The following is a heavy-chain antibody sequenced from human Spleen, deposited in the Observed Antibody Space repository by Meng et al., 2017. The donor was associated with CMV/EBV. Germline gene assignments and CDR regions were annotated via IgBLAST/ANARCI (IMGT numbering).Heavy chain of an antibody. CDR2: IRSKANSYAT. Sequence: GGSLRLSCAASGFTFSGSAMHWVRQASGKGLEWVGRIRSKANSYATAYAASVKGRFTISRDDSKNTAYLQMNSLRAEDTAVYYCARILRYDYSFNRYGMDVWGQGTTVTVSS. CDR1: GFTFSGSA. V-gene: IGHV3-73*01. D-gene: IGHD3-16*01. CDR3: ARILRYDYSFNRYGMDV. J-gene: IGHJ6*02.